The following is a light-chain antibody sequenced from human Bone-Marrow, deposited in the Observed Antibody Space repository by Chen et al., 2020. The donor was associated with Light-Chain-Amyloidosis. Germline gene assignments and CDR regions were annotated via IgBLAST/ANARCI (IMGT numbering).Light chain of an antibody. Sequence: NFMLTQRPSVSESPAKTVIISCTRSSGTIATNYVQWYQQHPGSSPTTVFYEDDHRPSGVPDRFSGSIDRSSNSASLTISGLKTEDEADYYCQSYQGSSQGVFGGGTKLTVL. V-gene: IGLV6-57*01. CDR2: EDD. CDR1: SGTIATNY. J-gene: IGLJ3*02. CDR3: QSYQGSSQGV.